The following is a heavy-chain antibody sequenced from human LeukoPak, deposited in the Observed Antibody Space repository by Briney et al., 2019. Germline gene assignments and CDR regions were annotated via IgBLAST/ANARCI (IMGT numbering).Heavy chain of an antibody. CDR3: ARTFCSSGTGVPIYY. CDR2: ISYDGSNK. CDR1: GFTFSSYA. J-gene: IGHJ4*02. D-gene: IGHD6-19*01. V-gene: IGHV3-30-3*01. Sequence: GRSLRLSCAASGFTFSSYAMHWVRQAPGKGLEWVAVISYDGSNKYYADSVKGRFTISRDNSKNTLYLQMNSLRAEDTAVYYCARTFCSSGTGVPIYYWGQGTLVTVSS.